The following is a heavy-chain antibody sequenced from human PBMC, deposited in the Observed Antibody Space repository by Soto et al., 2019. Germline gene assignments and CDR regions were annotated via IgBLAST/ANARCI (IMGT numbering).Heavy chain of an antibody. CDR1: GYTFTSYG. CDR2: ISSYNGNT. CDR3: ARAPITIGGWRHWFYP. D-gene: IGHD3-16*01. J-gene: IGHJ5*02. Sequence: ASVKVSCKASGYTFTSYGISWVRQAPGQGLEWMGWISSYNGNTNYAEKLQGRVTMTTDTSTSTAYMELRSLRSDDTAVYYCARAPITIGGWRHWFYPWGQGTLVTVSS. V-gene: IGHV1-18*04.